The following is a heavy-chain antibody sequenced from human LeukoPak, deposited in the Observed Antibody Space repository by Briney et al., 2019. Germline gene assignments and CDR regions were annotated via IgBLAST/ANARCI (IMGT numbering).Heavy chain of an antibody. V-gene: IGHV3-48*01. CDR3: ARVRGSGWYFDY. CDR1: GFALSSYS. CDR2: ITSSGGII. J-gene: IGHJ4*02. Sequence: PGGSLRLSCAASGFALSSYSMNWVRQAPGKGLEWVSYITSSGGIIYYADSVKGRFTISRDNAKNSLYLQMNSLRAEDTAVYYCARVRGSGWYFDYWGQGALVTVSS. D-gene: IGHD6-19*01.